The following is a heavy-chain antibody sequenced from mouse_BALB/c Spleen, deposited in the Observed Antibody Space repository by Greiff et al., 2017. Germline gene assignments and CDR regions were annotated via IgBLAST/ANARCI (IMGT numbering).Heavy chain of an antibody. V-gene: IGHV1S29*02. CDR2: IYPYNGGT. CDR3: ARRKGSRDY. CDR1: GYTFTDYN. Sequence: EVQLQQSGPELVKPGASVKISCKASGYTFTDYNMHWVKQSHGKSLEWIGYIYPYNGGTGYNQKFKSKATLTVDNSSSTAYMELRSLTSEDSAVYYCARRKGSRDYWGQGTTLTVSS. J-gene: IGHJ2*01.